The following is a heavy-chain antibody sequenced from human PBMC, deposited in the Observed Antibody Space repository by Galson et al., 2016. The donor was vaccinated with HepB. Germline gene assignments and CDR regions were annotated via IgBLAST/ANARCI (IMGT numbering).Heavy chain of an antibody. CDR3: ATFETVQIKPFEL. D-gene: IGHD2/OR15-2a*01. Sequence: SLRLSCAASGLSFSGYSMNWVRQAPGKGLEWVSSISGDTTYIYYADSVNGRFTISRDNAKKSVYLQMNSLIVEDTAVYYCATFETVQIKPFELWGQGTLVTVSS. CDR1: GLSFSGYS. V-gene: IGHV3-21*01. J-gene: IGHJ4*02. CDR2: ISGDTTYI.